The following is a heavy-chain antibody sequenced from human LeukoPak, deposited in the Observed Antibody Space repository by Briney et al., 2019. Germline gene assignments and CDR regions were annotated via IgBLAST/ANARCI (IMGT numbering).Heavy chain of an antibody. J-gene: IGHJ4*02. CDR2: IYTGNST. V-gene: IGHV3-53*01. Sequence: GGSLRLSCAASGFTVSRNHMTWVRQAPGKGLEWVSVIYTGNSTYYADSAEGRFTISRDTSKNTLYLQMNSLRVEDTAVYYCAKENYYGSGSQYYFDYWGQGTLVTVSS. D-gene: IGHD3-10*01. CDR3: AKENYYGSGSQYYFDY. CDR1: GFTVSRNH.